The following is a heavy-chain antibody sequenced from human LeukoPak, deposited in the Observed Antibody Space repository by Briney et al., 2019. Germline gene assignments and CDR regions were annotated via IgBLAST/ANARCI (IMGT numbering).Heavy chain of an antibody. Sequence: GGSLRLSCAASGFTFSSYGMHWVRQAPGKGLEWVAVISYDGSNKYYADSVKGRFTISRDNSKNTLYLQMNSLRAEDTAVYYCAKDPHDILTGHQYYYGMDVWGQGTTVTVSS. CDR2: ISYDGSNK. J-gene: IGHJ6*02. CDR3: AKDPHDILTGHQYYYGMDV. D-gene: IGHD3-9*01. CDR1: GFTFSSYG. V-gene: IGHV3-30*18.